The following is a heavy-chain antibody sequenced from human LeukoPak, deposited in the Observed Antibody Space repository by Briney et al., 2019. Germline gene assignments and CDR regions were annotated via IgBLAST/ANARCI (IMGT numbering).Heavy chain of an antibody. J-gene: IGHJ5*02. V-gene: IGHV3-53*01. D-gene: IGHD3-22*01. CDR3: AKALYDSPLTGDP. CDR2: IYSGDTT. CDR1: GFTFSGNY. Sequence: GGSLRLSCAVSGFTFSGNYMSWVRQAPGKGLEWVSLIYSGDTTLYADSVKGRFTISRDNSKNTLFLQMNSLRVEDTATYYCAKALYDSPLTGDPWGQGTLVTVSS.